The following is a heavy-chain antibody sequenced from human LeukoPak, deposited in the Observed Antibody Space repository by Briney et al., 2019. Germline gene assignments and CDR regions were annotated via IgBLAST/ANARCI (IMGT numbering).Heavy chain of an antibody. D-gene: IGHD3-10*01. CDR3: AKAIRGVINGYYYYYMDV. Sequence: GGSLRLSCAASGFTFSSYGMSWVRQAPGKGLEWVSAISGSGGSTYYADSVKGRFTISRDNSKNTLYLQMNSLRAEDTAVYYCAKAIRGVINGYYYYYMDVWGKGTTVTISS. CDR1: GFTFSSYG. CDR2: ISGSGGST. V-gene: IGHV3-23*01. J-gene: IGHJ6*03.